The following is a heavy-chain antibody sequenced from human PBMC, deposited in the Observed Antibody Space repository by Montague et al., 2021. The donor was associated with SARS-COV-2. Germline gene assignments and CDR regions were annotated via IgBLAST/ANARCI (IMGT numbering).Heavy chain of an antibody. CDR3: ARGYGGSYYYFDY. Sequence: SLRLSCAASGFTFSSYAMHWVRQAPGKGLEWVAVISYDGSNKYYADSVKGRFTISRDNSKNTLYLQMNSLRAEVTAVYYCARGYGGSYYYFDYWGQGTLVTVSS. CDR2: ISYDGSNK. D-gene: IGHD1-26*01. J-gene: IGHJ4*02. CDR1: GFTFSSYA. V-gene: IGHV3-30-3*01.